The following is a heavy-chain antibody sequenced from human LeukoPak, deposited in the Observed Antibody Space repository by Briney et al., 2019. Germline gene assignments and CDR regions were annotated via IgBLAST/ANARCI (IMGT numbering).Heavy chain of an antibody. Sequence: SVKVSCKASGGTFSSYAISWVRQAPGQGLEWVGSIIPIFGIANYAQKFQGRVTITADKSTSTAYMELSSLRSEDTAVSYCARRDYGGSNDYWGQGTLVTVSS. CDR1: GGTFSSYA. CDR2: IIPIFGIA. D-gene: IGHD4-23*01. J-gene: IGHJ4*02. CDR3: ARRDYGGSNDY. V-gene: IGHV1-69*04.